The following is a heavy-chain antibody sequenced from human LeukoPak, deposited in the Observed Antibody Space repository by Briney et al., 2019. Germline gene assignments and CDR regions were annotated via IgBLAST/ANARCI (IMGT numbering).Heavy chain of an antibody. Sequence: ASVTVSCKASGYTFTGYYMHWVRQAPGQGLEWMGWINPNSGGTNYAQKFQGRVTMTRDTSISTAYMELSRLRPDDTAVYYCARDISGSESYWGQGTLVTVSS. CDR1: GYTFTGYY. CDR2: INPNSGGT. V-gene: IGHV1-2*02. CDR3: ARDISGSESY. D-gene: IGHD1-26*01. J-gene: IGHJ4*02.